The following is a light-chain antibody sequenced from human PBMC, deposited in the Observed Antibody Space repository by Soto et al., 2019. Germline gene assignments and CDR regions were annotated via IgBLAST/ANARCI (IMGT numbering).Light chain of an antibody. J-gene: IGKJ1*01. CDR1: QSLSRW. CDR3: QQYYMGWT. V-gene: IGKV1-5*01. CDR2: DVS. Sequence: DIQLTQSPSTLSASVGDRGTITCRASQSLSRWLAWYQEKPGQAPKLLIYDVSNLKIGVPSRFSGFGSGTEFTLSISGLQPDDFGTYYCQQYYMGWTFGQGTKVDI.